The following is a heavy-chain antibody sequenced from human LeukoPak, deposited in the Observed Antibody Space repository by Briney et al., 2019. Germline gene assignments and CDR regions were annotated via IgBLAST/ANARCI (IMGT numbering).Heavy chain of an antibody. V-gene: IGHV3-23*01. CDR3: AKAGLIVVVPAATFDY. CDR1: GFTFSSYA. CDR2: ISGSGGST. J-gene: IGHJ4*02. Sequence: PGGSLRLSCAASGFTFSSYAMSWVRQAPGKGLEWVSAISGSGGSTYYADSVKGRFTISRDNSKNTLYLQMNSLRAEDTAVYYCAKAGLIVVVPAATFDYWGQGTLVTVSS. D-gene: IGHD2-2*01.